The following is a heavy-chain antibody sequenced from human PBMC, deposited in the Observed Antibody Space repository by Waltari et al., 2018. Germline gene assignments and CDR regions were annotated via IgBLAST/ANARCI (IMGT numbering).Heavy chain of an antibody. CDR3: ARDAGYYDILTGHDAFDI. CDR2: ISSSSSYL. Sequence: EVQLVESGGGLVKPGGSLRLSCAASGFTFSSHSMNWVRQPPGKGLEWVSSISSSSSYLYYADSVKGRFTISRDNAKNSLYLQMNSLRAEDTAVYYCARDAGYYDILTGHDAFDIWGQGTMVTVSS. V-gene: IGHV3-21*01. D-gene: IGHD3-9*01. J-gene: IGHJ3*02. CDR1: GFTFSSHS.